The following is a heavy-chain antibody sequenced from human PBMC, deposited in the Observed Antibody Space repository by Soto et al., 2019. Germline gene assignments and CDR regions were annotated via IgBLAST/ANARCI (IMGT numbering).Heavy chain of an antibody. D-gene: IGHD2-15*01. J-gene: IGHJ6*02. CDR3: AKGRRGIVVVVAATNGMDV. V-gene: IGHV3-30*18. CDR2: ISYDGSNK. Sequence: PGGSLRLSCAASGFTFSSYGMHWVRQAPGKGLEWVAVISYDGSNKYYADSVKGRFTISRDNSKNTLYLQMNSLRAEDTAVYYCAKGRRGIVVVVAATNGMDVWGQGTTVTVSS. CDR1: GFTFSSYG.